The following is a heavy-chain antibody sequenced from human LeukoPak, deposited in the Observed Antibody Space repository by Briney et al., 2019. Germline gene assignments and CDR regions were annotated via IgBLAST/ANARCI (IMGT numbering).Heavy chain of an antibody. J-gene: IGHJ5*02. CDR2: TYYRSKWYN. CDR1: GDSVSSNSAA. Sequence: SQALSLTCAISGDSVSSNSAAWNWIRQSPSRGLEWLGRTYYRSKWYNDYAVSVKSRITINPDTSKNQFSLQLNSVTPEDTAVYYCARANHAAAGNNWFDPWGQGTLVTVSS. CDR3: ARANHAAAGNNWFDP. D-gene: IGHD6-13*01. V-gene: IGHV6-1*01.